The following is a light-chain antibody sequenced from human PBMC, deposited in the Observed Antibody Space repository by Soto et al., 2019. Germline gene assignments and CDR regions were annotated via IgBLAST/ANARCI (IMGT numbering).Light chain of an antibody. Sequence: QSVLTQPPSASGTPGQTVSIYCCGTSSNMRTNTVNWYQHLPGTAPKLIIYSNDQRPSGVPDRFSASKSGTSASLAINGLQSADEAVYYCAAWDDSLAWVFGGGTKLTVL. CDR2: SND. V-gene: IGLV1-44*01. J-gene: IGLJ3*02. CDR1: SSNMRTNT. CDR3: AAWDDSLAWV.